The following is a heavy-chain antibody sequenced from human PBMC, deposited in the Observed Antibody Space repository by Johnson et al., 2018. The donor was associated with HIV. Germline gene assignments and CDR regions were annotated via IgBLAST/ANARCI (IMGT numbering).Heavy chain of an antibody. CDR1: GFTFGRYA. Sequence: QVQLVESGGGLIQPGGSLRLSCAASGFTFGRYAMHWVRQAPGKGLEWVAVITYDGSNKYYADSVKGRFTTSRDNSKNTLYLQMNSLRAEDTAVYCCARDQDDAAGQHDAFDIWGPGTMVTVSS. CDR3: ARDQDDAAGQHDAFDI. CDR2: ITYDGSNK. J-gene: IGHJ3*02. D-gene: IGHD6-13*01. V-gene: IGHV3-30*04.